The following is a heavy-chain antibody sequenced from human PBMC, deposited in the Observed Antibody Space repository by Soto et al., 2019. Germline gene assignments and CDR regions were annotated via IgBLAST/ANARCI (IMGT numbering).Heavy chain of an antibody. CDR2: LSPGNGDT. V-gene: IGHV1-3*01. Sequence: GASVKVSCKTSGYSFTSYSIHWMRQAPGQRLEWMGWLSPGNGDTKYSQMFQGRVTFTRDTSANTAYMELSSLRSEDTAVYYCAREPFGDIENWFDPWGQGTLVTVSS. CDR3: AREPFGDIENWFDP. J-gene: IGHJ5*02. CDR1: GYSFTSYS. D-gene: IGHD3-16*01.